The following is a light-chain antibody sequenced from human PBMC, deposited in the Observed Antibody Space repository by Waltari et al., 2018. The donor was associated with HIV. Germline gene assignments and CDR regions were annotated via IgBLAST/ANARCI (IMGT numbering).Light chain of an antibody. CDR1: QHIKTF. CDR3: QQTYSVSIT. V-gene: IGKV1-39*01. CDR2: GVS. Sequence: QLTQSPSSLSASLGDKVTITCRASQHIKTFLNWYQVRPGKAPRVLVYGVSSLPTGVPSRFTGDGSGSDFTLTINNLQPEDFASYFCQQTYSVSITFGPGTRLEI. J-gene: IGKJ5*01.